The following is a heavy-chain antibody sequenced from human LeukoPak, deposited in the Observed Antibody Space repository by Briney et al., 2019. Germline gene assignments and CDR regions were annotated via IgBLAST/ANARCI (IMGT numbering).Heavy chain of an antibody. D-gene: IGHD3-3*01. CDR1: GYSFTDYH. V-gene: IGHV1-69*04. CDR3: ARASFVRNYDFWSGYHNWFDP. J-gene: IGHJ5*02. Sequence: GAAVKVSCKASGYSFTDYHIHWVRQAPGQGLEWMGRIIPILGIANYAQKFQGRVTITADKSTSTAYMELSSLRSEDTAVYYCARASFVRNYDFWSGYHNWFDPWGQGTLVTVSS. CDR2: IIPILGIA.